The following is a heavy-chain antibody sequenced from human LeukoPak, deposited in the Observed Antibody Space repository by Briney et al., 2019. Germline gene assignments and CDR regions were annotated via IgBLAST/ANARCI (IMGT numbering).Heavy chain of an antibody. CDR1: GGSISSSSYY. CDR3: ARDSPHCGGDCSSGYFDY. Sequence: SETLSLTCTVSGGSISSSSYYWGWIRQPPGKGLEWVGSIYYSGSTYYNPSLKSRVTISVDTSKNQFSLKLSSVTAADTAVYYCARDSPHCGGDCSSGYFDYWGQGTLVTVSS. D-gene: IGHD2-21*02. J-gene: IGHJ4*02. CDR2: IYYSGST. V-gene: IGHV4-39*07.